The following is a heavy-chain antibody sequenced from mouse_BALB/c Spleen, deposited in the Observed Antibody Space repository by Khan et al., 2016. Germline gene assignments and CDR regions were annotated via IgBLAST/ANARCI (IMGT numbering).Heavy chain of an antibody. CDR3: APYDYDVAY. CDR1: GFNIKDTY. Sequence: VQLKESGAELVKPGASVKLSCTASGFNIKDTYLHWMKQRPDQGLEWIGRIDPANGNTKCDPKFQGKATITADTSSNTAYLQLSSLTSEDTAVYYCAPYDYDVAYWGQGTLVTVSA. D-gene: IGHD2-4*01. J-gene: IGHJ3*01. V-gene: IGHV14-3*02. CDR2: IDPANGNT.